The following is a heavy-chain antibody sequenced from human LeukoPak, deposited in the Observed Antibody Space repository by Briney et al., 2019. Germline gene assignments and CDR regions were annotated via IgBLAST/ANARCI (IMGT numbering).Heavy chain of an antibody. CDR2: INHSGST. V-gene: IGHV4-34*01. D-gene: IGHD6-6*01. J-gene: IGHJ6*02. Sequence: SETLSLTCAVYGGSFSGYYWSWIRQPPGKGLEWIGEINHSGSTNYDPSLKSRVTISVDTSKNQFSLKLSSVTAADTAVYYCARASIAARRNYYYGMDVWGQGTTVTVSS. CDR3: ARASIAARRNYYYGMDV. CDR1: GGSFSGYY.